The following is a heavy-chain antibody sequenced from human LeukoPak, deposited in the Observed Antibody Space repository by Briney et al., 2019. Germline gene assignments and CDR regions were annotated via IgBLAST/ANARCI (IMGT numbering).Heavy chain of an antibody. Sequence: ASVKVSCKASGYTFTNYGISWMRQAPGQGLEWMGWISNYSTNTKYAQNFQGRVTMTTDTFTSTAYMELRSLRSDDTAVYYCARDPDWGLEYWGKGTLVTVSS. CDR3: ARDPDWGLEY. CDR1: GYTFTNYG. D-gene: IGHD7-27*01. CDR2: ISNYSTNT. J-gene: IGHJ4*02. V-gene: IGHV1-18*01.